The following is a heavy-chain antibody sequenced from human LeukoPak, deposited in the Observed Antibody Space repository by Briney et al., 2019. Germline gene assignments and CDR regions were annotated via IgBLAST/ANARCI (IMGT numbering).Heavy chain of an antibody. CDR1: G. J-gene: IGHJ2*01. D-gene: IGHD3-10*01. CDR2: ISAYNGNT. Sequence: ASVKVSCKASGCWVRQAPGQGLEWMGWISAYNGNTNYAQKFQGRVTITADKSTSTAYMELSSLRSEDTAVYYCARDRYYGSNWYFDLWGRGTLVTVSS. CDR3: ARDRYYGSNWYFDL. V-gene: IGHV1-18*01.